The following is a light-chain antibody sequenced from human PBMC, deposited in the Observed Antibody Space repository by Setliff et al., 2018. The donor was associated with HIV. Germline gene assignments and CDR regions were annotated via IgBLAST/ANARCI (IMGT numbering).Light chain of an antibody. CDR3: SSYTSTSTDV. Sequence: QSVLTQPASVSGSPGQSITISCTGTSSDVGLYNYVSWYQQHPGKAPKLMIYEVSNRPSGVSNRFSGSKSGNTASLTISGLQAEDEADYYCSSYTSTSTDVFGTGTKVTVL. V-gene: IGLV2-14*01. CDR1: SSDVGLYNY. J-gene: IGLJ1*01. CDR2: EVS.